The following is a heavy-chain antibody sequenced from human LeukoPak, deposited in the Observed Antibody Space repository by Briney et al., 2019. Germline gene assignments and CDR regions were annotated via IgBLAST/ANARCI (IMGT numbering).Heavy chain of an antibody. J-gene: IGHJ4*02. D-gene: IGHD3-22*01. CDR2: ISAYNGNT. CDR3: ARVYYYYDSSGFVDY. V-gene: IGHV1-18*01. Sequence: ASVKVSCKASGYTFTSYGISWVRQAPGQGLEWMGWISAYNGNTNYAQKLQGRVTMTTDTSTRTAYMELRSLRSDDTAVYYCARVYYYYDSSGFVDYWGQGTLVTVSS. CDR1: GYTFTSYG.